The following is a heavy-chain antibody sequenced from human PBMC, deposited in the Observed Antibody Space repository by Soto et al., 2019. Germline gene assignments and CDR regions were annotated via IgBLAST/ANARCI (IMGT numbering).Heavy chain of an antibody. D-gene: IGHD3-22*01. CDR2: IYYSGST. Sequence: PSETLSLTCTVSGGSISSGDYYWSWIRQPPGKGLEWIGYIYYSGSTYYNPSLKSRVTISVDTSKNQFSLKLSSVTAADTAVYYCGRGGPPLYYYDSRGFLGYWGEGLLVTV. J-gene: IGHJ4*02. CDR3: GRGGPPLYYYDSRGFLGY. CDR1: GGSISSGDYY. V-gene: IGHV4-30-4*01.